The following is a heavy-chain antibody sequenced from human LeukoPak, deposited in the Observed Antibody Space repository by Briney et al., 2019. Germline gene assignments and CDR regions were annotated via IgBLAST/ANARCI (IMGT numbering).Heavy chain of an antibody. V-gene: IGHV3-21*01. D-gene: IGHD2-2*01. CDR1: GFTFRSYS. Sequence: GGSLRLSCAASGFTFRSYSMNWVRQAPGKGLEWVSSISSNRSNIHYADSVKGRFTISRDNAKNSLYLQMNSLRAEDTAVYYCARAGIGGSSTSCDYWGQGTLVTVSS. J-gene: IGHJ4*02. CDR2: ISSNRSNI. CDR3: ARAGIGGSSTSCDY.